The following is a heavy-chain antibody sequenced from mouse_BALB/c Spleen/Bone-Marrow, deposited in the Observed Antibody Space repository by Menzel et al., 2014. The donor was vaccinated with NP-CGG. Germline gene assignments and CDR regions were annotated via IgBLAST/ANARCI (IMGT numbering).Heavy chain of an antibody. CDR2: IDPAHPYT. J-gene: IGHJ2*01. V-gene: IGHV14-3*02. CDR1: GFNIKVTY. Sequence: EVKLMESGAELVKPGASVKLSCTASGFNIKVTYIHWVKQGPGQGLEWIGRIDPAHPYTKYAPKFQGKATITADTSSNTACLQVSSLTSEDTAVHYCASLTGAFDYWSQGTTLTVSS. CDR3: ASLTGAFDY. D-gene: IGHD4-1*01.